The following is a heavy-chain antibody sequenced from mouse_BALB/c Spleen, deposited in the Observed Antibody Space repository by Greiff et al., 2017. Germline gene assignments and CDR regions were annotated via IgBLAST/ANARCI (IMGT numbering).Heavy chain of an antibody. J-gene: IGHJ3*01. CDR2: IYPGSGST. CDR1: GYTFTSYW. CDR3: TRHGYYWFAY. Sequence: LQQPGSELVRPGASVKLSCKASGYTFTSYWMHWVKQRPGQGLEWIGNIYPGSGSTNYDEKFKSKATLTVDTSSSTAYMQLSSLTSEDSAVYYFTRHGYYWFAYWGQGTLVTVSA. V-gene: IGHV1S22*01. D-gene: IGHD2-3*01.